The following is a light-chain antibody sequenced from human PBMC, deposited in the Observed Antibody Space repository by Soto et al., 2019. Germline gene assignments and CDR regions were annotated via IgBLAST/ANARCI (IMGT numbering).Light chain of an antibody. V-gene: IGLV2-8*01. J-gene: IGLJ3*02. CDR1: SSDIGAYNY. CDR2: EVS. Sequence: QSALTQPPSASGSPGQSPPISCTGTSSDIGAYNYVSWYQQHPGKAPKLMIHEVSKRPSGVPDRFSGSKSGNTASLTVSGLQAEDEADYYCSSYAGSNDRWVFGGGTKLTVL. CDR3: SSYAGSNDRWV.